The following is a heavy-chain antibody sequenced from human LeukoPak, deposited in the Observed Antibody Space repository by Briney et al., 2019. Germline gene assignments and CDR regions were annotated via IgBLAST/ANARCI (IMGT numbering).Heavy chain of an antibody. J-gene: IGHJ6*02. Sequence: SETLSLTCTVSGGSISSYYWSWIRQPPGKGLEWIGYIYYSGSTNYNPSLKSRVTISVDTSKNQFSLKLSSVTAADTAVYYCARHYYDSSGYSPYYYYYGMDVWGQGTTVTVSS. V-gene: IGHV4-59*08. CDR3: ARHYYDSSGYSPYYYYYGMDV. D-gene: IGHD3-22*01. CDR2: IYYSGST. CDR1: GGSISSYY.